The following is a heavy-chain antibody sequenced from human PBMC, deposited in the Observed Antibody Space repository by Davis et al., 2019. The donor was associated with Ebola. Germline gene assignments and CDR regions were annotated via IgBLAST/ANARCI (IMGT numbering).Heavy chain of an antibody. V-gene: IGHV1-3*01. CDR2: INAGNGNT. Sequence: ASVTVSCKASGYTFTSYAMHWVRQAPGQRLEWMGWINAGNGNTKYSQKFQGRVTMTRNTSISTAYMELSSLRSEDTAVYYCARGDLTGTFDYWGQGTLVTVSS. CDR3: ARGDLTGTFDY. J-gene: IGHJ4*02. D-gene: IGHD1-20*01. CDR1: GYTFTSYA.